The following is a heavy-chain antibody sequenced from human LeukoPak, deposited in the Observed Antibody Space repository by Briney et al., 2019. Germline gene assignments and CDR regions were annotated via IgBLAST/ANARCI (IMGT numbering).Heavy chain of an antibody. CDR2: INHSGST. J-gene: IGHJ4*02. CDR3: ARQLLAAAGGA. D-gene: IGHD6-13*01. V-gene: IGHV4-34*01. Sequence: SETLSLTCAVSGGSLSGYYWTWIRQPPGKGLEWIGEINHSGSTNYNPSLKSRVTISVDTSRKQFFLRLSSVTAADTAVYYCARQLLAAAGGAWGQGTLVTVSS. CDR1: GGSLSGYY.